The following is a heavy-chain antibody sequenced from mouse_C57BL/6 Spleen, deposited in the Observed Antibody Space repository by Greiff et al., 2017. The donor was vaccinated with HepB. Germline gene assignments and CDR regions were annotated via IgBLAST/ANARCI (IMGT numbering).Heavy chain of an antibody. J-gene: IGHJ4*01. V-gene: IGHV5-17*01. CDR3: ARTPYYYGSFYYAMDY. Sequence: EVKLMESGGGLVKPGGSLKLSCAASGFTFSDYGMHWVRQAPEKGLEWVAYISSGSSTIYYADTVKGRFTISRDNAKNTLFLQMTSLRSEDTAMYYCARTPYYYGSFYYAMDYWGQGTSVTVSS. CDR1: GFTFSDYG. D-gene: IGHD1-1*01. CDR2: ISSGSSTI.